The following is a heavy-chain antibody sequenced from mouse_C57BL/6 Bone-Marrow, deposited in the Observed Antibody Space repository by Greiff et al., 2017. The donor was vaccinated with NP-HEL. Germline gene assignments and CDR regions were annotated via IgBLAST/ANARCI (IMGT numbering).Heavy chain of an antibody. Sequence: VQLQQPGAELVMPGASVKLSCKASGYTFTSYWMHWVKQRPGQGLEWIGEIDPSDSYTNYNQKFKGKSTLTVDKSSSTAYMKLSSLTSADSAVYYCARVPITTVVARYFDVWGTGTTVTVSS. D-gene: IGHD1-1*01. J-gene: IGHJ1*03. CDR3: ARVPITTVVARYFDV. V-gene: IGHV1-69*01. CDR1: GYTFTSYW. CDR2: IDPSDSYT.